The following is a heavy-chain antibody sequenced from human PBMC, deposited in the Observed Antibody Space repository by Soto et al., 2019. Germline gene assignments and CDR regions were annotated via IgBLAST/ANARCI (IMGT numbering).Heavy chain of an antibody. CDR1: GYTLTELS. Sequence: ASVKVSCKVSGYTLTELSMHWVRQAPGKGLEWMGGFDPEDGETIYAQKFQGRVTMTEDTSTDTAYMELSSLRSEDTAVYYCATSGQLVNYYYYYMDFWGKGTTVTVSS. V-gene: IGHV1-24*01. CDR2: FDPEDGET. J-gene: IGHJ6*03. CDR3: ATSGQLVNYYYYYMDF. D-gene: IGHD6-6*01.